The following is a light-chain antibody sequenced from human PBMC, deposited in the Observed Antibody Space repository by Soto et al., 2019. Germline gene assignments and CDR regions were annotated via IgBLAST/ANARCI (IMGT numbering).Light chain of an antibody. J-gene: IGLJ1*01. CDR2: GNN. CDR3: QSYDSSLSRFV. V-gene: IGLV1-40*01. CDR1: SSNIGAGYD. Sequence: QSVLTQPPSVSGVPGQRVIISCTGSSSNIGAGYDVHWYQQIPGTAPKLLIFGNNNRSSGVPDRFSGSKSGTSASLAITGLQAEDEADYYCQSYDSSLSRFVFATGTKVTVL.